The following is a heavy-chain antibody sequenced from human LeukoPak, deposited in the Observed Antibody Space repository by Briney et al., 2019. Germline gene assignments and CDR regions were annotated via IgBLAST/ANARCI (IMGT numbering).Heavy chain of an antibody. Sequence: SETLSLTCTVSGASISDSDFFWAWVRQPPGKGLQWIGSMYYSGNTYYNPSLASRVTMSVDTSKNQFSLKLSSVTAADTAVYYCARDRRGAYYYDSSGYYSDYWGQGTLVTVSS. V-gene: IGHV4-39*07. J-gene: IGHJ4*02. CDR1: GASISDSDFF. CDR3: ARDRRGAYYYDSSGYYSDY. D-gene: IGHD3-22*01. CDR2: MYYSGNT.